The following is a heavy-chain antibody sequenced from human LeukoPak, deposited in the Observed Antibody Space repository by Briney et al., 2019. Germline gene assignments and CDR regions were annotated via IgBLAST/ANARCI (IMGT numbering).Heavy chain of an antibody. CDR3: ARYAEYAVSTPCY. D-gene: IGHD2-8*01. Sequence: GRSLRLSCAASGFTFSSYGMHWVRQAPGKGLEGVAVLSYDGNYKYYADSVKGRFAISRDNSENTLYLQMNSLRAEDTAVYYCARYAEYAVSTPCYWGQGTLVTVSA. CDR2: LSYDGNYK. CDR1: GFTFSSYG. V-gene: IGHV3-30*03. J-gene: IGHJ4*02.